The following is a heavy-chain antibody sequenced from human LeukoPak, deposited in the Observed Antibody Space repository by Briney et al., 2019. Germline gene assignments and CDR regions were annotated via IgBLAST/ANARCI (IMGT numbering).Heavy chain of an antibody. CDR2: IYYRGST. J-gene: IGHJ4*02. CDR3: ASGPYPAAGTDHQCDC. CDR1: GASISSYY. Sequence: SETLSLTCTVSGASISSYYWSWIRQPPGKGLEWIGYIYYRGSTHYNPSLKSRVTVSVDTSKNHFSLRLSSVTAADTAVYYCASGPYPAAGTDHQCDCWGQGTQVTVSS. D-gene: IGHD6-13*01. V-gene: IGHV4-59*01.